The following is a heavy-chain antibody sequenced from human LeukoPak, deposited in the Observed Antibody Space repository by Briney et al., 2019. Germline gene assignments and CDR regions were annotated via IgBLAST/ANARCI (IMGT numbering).Heavy chain of an antibody. V-gene: IGHV1-69*05. CDR2: IIPIFGTA. CDR1: GGTFSSYA. CDR3: ASSYDSSGPSAD. D-gene: IGHD3-22*01. Sequence: SVKVSCKASGGTFSSYAISWVRQAPGRGLEWMGGIIPIFGTANYAQKFQGRVTITTDESTSTAYTELSSLRSEDTAVYYCASSYDSSGPSADWGQGTLVTVSS. J-gene: IGHJ4*02.